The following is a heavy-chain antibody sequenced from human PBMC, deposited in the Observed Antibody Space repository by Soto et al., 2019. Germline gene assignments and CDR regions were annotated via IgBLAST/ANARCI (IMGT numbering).Heavy chain of an antibody. CDR1: GLTFSSYG. CDR2: ISYDGSNK. D-gene: IGHD5-18*01. Sequence: GGSLRLSCAASGLTFSSYGMHWVRQAPGKGLEWVAVISYDGSNKYYADSVKGRFTISRDNSKNTLYLQMNSLRAEDTAVYYCAKAHGYSYGHFVYWGQATLVTVSS. J-gene: IGHJ4*02. V-gene: IGHV3-30*18. CDR3: AKAHGYSYGHFVY.